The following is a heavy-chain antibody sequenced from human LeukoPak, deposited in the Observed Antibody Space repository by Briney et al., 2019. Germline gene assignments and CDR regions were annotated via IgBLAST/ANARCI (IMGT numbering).Heavy chain of an antibody. CDR1: GFTFSSYA. J-gene: IGHJ6*03. D-gene: IGHD3-3*01. CDR2: ISGSGGST. Sequence: GGSLRLSCAASGFTFSSYAMSWVRQAPGKGLEWVSAISGSGGSTYYADSVKGRFTISRDNAKNSLYLQMNSLRAEDTAVYYCARVGLTRYDFWSGYYQNYYYYYYMDVWGKGTTVTVSS. V-gene: IGHV3-23*01. CDR3: ARVGLTRYDFWSGYYQNYYYYYYMDV.